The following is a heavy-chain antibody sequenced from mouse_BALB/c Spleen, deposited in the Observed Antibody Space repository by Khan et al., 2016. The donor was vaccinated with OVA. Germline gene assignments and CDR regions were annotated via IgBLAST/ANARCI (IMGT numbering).Heavy chain of an antibody. Sequence: EVKLLESGPGLVTPSQSLSLTCTVTDYSITSDYAWNWLRQFPGNKLEWMGYISSSGTTSSNPSLKSRISITRDTSKNQFFLQLKSVTTEDTATYYCARSLYYNYGYAMDYWGRGTSVTVSS. D-gene: IGHD2-4*01. V-gene: IGHV3-2*02. J-gene: IGHJ4*01. CDR2: ISSSGTT. CDR1: DYSITSDYA. CDR3: ARSLYYNYGYAMDY.